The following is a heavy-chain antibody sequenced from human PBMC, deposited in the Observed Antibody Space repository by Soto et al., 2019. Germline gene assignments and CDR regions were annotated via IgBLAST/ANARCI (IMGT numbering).Heavy chain of an antibody. D-gene: IGHD2-2*01. CDR2: ISAYNGNT. V-gene: IGHV1-18*01. Sequence: ASVKVSCKASGYTFTSYGISWVRQAPGQGLEWMGWISAYNGNTNYAQKLQGRVTMTTDTSTSTAHMELRSLRSDDTAVYYCARVRYCSSTSCYYYYYYMDVWGKGTTVTVSS. CDR1: GYTFTSYG. CDR3: ARVRYCSSTSCYYYYYYMDV. J-gene: IGHJ6*03.